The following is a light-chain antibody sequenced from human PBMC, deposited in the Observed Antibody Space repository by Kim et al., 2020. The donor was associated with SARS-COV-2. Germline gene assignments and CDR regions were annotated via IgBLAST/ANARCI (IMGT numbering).Light chain of an antibody. V-gene: IGLV1-47*01. CDR1: SSNIESNY. CDR3: AAWDDSLSGRV. Sequence: QSVLTQPPSASGTPGQRVTISCSGSSSNIESNYVYWYQQLPGTAPKLLIYRNTQRPSGVPDRFSGSKSGTSASLAISGLRSEDKADYYCAAWDDSLSGRVFGGGTQLTVL. CDR2: RNT. J-gene: IGLJ2*01.